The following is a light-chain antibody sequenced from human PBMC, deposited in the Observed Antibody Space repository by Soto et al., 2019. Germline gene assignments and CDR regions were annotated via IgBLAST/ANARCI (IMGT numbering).Light chain of an antibody. CDR3: QQYNQWPLT. J-gene: IGKJ4*01. CDR2: DAS. CDR1: QSVSSN. Sequence: ETVMTQSPSTLSVSPGERAKLSCRASQSVSSNVAWYQQKPGQAPRLLIYDASTRATGIPARFSGSGSGTEFTLTISSLQSEDFAVYYCQQYNQWPLTFGGGTKVDI. V-gene: IGKV3-15*01.